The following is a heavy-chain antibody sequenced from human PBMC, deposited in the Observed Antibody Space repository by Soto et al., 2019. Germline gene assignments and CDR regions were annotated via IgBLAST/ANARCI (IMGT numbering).Heavy chain of an antibody. J-gene: IGHJ6*02. Sequence: GGSLRLSCAASGFTFSSYGMHWVRQAPGKGLEWVAVISYDGSNKYYADSVKGRFTISRDNSKNTLYLQMNSLRAEDTAVYYCAKVHPSIAATPLPHYGMDVWGQGTTVTVSS. D-gene: IGHD6-25*01. CDR1: GFTFSSYG. CDR2: ISYDGSNK. V-gene: IGHV3-30*18. CDR3: AKVHPSIAATPLPHYGMDV.